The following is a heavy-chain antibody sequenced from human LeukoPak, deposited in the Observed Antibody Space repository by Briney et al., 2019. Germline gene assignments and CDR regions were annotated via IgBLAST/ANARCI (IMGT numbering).Heavy chain of an antibody. D-gene: IGHD6-13*01. CDR3: ARIQTETDSSSWSYYFDY. CDR2: ISYDGANK. Sequence: GGSLRLSCAASGFTFSNYAMVWVRQAPGKGLEWVAVISYDGANKYYADSVKGRFTISRDNSNNTLYVQMNSLRAEDTAVYYCARIQTETDSSSWSYYFDYWGQGTLVTVSS. V-gene: IGHV3-30-3*01. J-gene: IGHJ4*02. CDR1: GFTFSNYA.